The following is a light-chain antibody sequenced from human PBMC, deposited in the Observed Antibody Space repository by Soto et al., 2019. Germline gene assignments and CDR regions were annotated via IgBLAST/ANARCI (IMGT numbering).Light chain of an antibody. J-gene: IGKJ2*01. CDR2: AAS. CDR1: QSVGRD. CDR3: QHSLNVSYA. Sequence: GDRVTMACRASQSVGRDLHWYQQKPGNPPKLLIYAASSLQSGVPSKFSGSGSGTDFSLAISNLLPEDLATYYCQHSLNVSYAFGQGTK. V-gene: IGKV1-39*01.